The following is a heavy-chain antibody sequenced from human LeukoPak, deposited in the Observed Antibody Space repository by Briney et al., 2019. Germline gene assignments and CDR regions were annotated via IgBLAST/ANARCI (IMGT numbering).Heavy chain of an antibody. CDR2: IYYSGST. CDR3: ARETSQKGAHYMDV. D-gene: IGHD3-16*01. J-gene: IGHJ6*03. V-gene: IGHV4-4*08. CDR1: GGSISSYY. Sequence: PSETLSLTCTVSGGSISSYYWSWLRQPPGKGLEWMGYIYYSGSTNYNPSLKSRVTISVDTSKNPFSLKLSSVTAADTAVYYCARETSQKGAHYMDVWGKGTTVTISS.